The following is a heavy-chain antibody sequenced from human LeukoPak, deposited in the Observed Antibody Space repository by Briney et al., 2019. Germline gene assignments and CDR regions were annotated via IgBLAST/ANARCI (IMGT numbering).Heavy chain of an antibody. J-gene: IGHJ2*01. V-gene: IGHV3-74*01. Sequence: GGSLRLSCAASGFTFSSYWMHWVRQAPGKGLVWVSRINTDGSSTSYADSVKGRFTISRDNAKNTLYLQMNSLRAEDTAVYYCARADSGSYYGWTVETYWYFDLWGRGTLVTVSS. CDR1: GFTFSSYW. CDR3: ARADSGSYYGWTVETYWYFDL. D-gene: IGHD1-26*01. CDR2: INTDGSST.